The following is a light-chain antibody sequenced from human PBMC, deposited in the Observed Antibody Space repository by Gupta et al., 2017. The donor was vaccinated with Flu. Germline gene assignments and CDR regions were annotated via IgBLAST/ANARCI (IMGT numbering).Light chain of an antibody. CDR2: KAS. Sequence: PSTLSASLGDRVTITCRASQSSSDWLTWYQQKPGTAPKLLIYKASTLESGVPSRFSGSGSGTEFTLTINNLQPDDFATYFCQQYDAYPWTFGQGTKVEIK. CDR3: QQYDAYPWT. V-gene: IGKV1-5*03. CDR1: QSSSDW. J-gene: IGKJ1*01.